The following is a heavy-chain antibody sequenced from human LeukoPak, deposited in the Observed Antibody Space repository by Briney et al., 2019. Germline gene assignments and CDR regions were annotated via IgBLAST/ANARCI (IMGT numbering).Heavy chain of an antibody. CDR1: GLTFSSSS. CDR3: ARDTPGSYSITYFDY. Sequence: GGSLRLSCVASGLTFSSSSMNWVRQAPGKGLEWVSFISDRSTYIYYADSVKGRFTISRDNAKNSLYLQMNSLRGEDTAVYYCARDTPGSYSITYFDYWGQGTLVTVSS. D-gene: IGHD3-10*01. J-gene: IGHJ4*02. CDR2: ISDRSTYI. V-gene: IGHV3-21*01.